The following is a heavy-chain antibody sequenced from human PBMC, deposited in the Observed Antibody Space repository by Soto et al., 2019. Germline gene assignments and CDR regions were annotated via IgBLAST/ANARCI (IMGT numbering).Heavy chain of an antibody. D-gene: IGHD3-10*01. CDR3: ARQPWFGELFLDYYFEY. J-gene: IGHJ4*02. CDR2: INDSGST. Sequence: SETLSLTCAISGFSISSYFSICIRLPPGYVLEWIVYINDSGSTNYNPSLKSRVTISVDTFKNQFSLKLSSVTAADTAVYFFARQPWFGELFLDYYFEYWGQGTLVTVSS. CDR1: GFSISSYF. V-gene: IGHV4-59*08.